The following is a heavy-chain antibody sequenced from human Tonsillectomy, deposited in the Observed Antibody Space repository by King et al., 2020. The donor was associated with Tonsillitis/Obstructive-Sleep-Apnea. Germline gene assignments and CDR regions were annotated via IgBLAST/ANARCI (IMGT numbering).Heavy chain of an antibody. Sequence: VQLQQWGAGLLKPSETLSLTCAVYGGSFSAYYWSWIRQPPGRGLEWIEEINHSGSTKYNPSLKSRVNISLDTSKNQFSLKLSSVTAADTAVYYCARGDLLTGYYASTDFDYWGQGTLVTVSS. J-gene: IGHJ4*02. CDR3: ARGDLLTGYYASTDFDY. CDR2: INHSGST. D-gene: IGHD3-9*01. CDR1: GGSFSAYY. V-gene: IGHV4-34*01.